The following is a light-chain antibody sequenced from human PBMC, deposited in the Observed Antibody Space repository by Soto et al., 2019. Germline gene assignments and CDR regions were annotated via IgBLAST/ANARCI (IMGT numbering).Light chain of an antibody. J-gene: IGKJ1*01. V-gene: IGKV3-15*01. CDR2: GAS. CDR1: QSVSSN. CDR3: QQYNNWPRE. Sequence: EIVMTQSPATLSVSPGERATLSCRASQSVSSNLAWYQQKPGHAPRLLIYGASTRATGIPARFSGSGSGTEFTLTVSSLQSEDFAVYFCQQYNNWPREFGQGTKVEIK.